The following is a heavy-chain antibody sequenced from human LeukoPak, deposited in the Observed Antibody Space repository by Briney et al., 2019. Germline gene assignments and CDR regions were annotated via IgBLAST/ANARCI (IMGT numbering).Heavy chain of an antibody. CDR2: IRYDGSNK. V-gene: IGHV3-30*02. CDR1: GFTFSSYA. D-gene: IGHD3-22*01. Sequence: GGSLRLSCAASGFTFSSYAMSWVRQAPGKGLEWVAFIRYDGSNKYYADSVKGRFTISRDNSKNTLYLQMNSLRAEDTAVYYCAKALYYYDSSASFDYWGQGTLVTVSS. CDR3: AKALYYYDSSASFDY. J-gene: IGHJ4*02.